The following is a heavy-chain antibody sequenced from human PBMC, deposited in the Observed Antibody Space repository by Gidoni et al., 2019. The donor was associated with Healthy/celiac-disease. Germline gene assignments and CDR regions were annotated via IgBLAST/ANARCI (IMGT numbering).Heavy chain of an antibody. D-gene: IGHD6-19*01. CDR3: ARSPTGYSSGWYDY. V-gene: IGHV2-26*01. Sequence: GKPTETLTLTCTVSGFSLSNARMGVSWIRQPPGKALEWLAHIFSNDEKSYSTSLKSRLTISKDTSKSQVVLTMTNMDPVDPATYYCARSPTGYSSGWYDYWGQGTLVTVSS. CDR2: IFSNDEK. CDR1: GFSLSNARMG. J-gene: IGHJ4*02.